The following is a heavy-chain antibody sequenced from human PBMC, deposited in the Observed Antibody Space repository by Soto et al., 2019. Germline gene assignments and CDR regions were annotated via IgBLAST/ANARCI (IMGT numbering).Heavy chain of an antibody. V-gene: IGHV5-10-1*01. CDR1: VYSFTSSW. D-gene: IGHD6-13*01. CDR2: IDPSDSYT. Sequence: LGQSLKISCKGSVYSFTSSWFSSVRQMPGKGLEWMGRIDPSDSYTNYSPSFQGHVTISADKSISTAYLQWSSLKASDTAMYYCAVIAAAGDAFDIWGQGTMVTVSS. CDR3: AVIAAAGDAFDI. J-gene: IGHJ3*02.